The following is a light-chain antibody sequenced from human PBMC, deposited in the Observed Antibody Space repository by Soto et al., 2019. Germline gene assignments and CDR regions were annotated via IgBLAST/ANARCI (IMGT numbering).Light chain of an antibody. J-gene: IGKJ1*01. V-gene: IGKV1-6*01. CDR2: GAS. Sequence: AIQMTQSPSSLSASVGDRVTISCRASQGVGNALGWYQQKPGKPPKVLIYGASNLQSGVPPRFSGSGSGTDFNSAMSSMQAEESSTYYWRQDANHPGTCGEGTKVDIK. CDR3: RQDANHPGT. CDR1: QGVGNA.